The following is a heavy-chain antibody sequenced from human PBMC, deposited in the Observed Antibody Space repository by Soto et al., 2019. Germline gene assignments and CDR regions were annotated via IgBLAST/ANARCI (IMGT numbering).Heavy chain of an antibody. CDR2: IWYDGSDK. CDR3: ASQYDFWSGSGF. CDR1: GLPFSVYG. V-gene: IGHV3-33*01. Sequence: QVQLVESGGGVVQPGRSLRLSCAASGLPFSVYGMHWVRQAPGKGLEWVAVIWYDGSDKYYADSVKGRFTISRDNSKNTLYLQMNSLGAEDTAVDYCASQYDFWSGSGFWGQGTLVTVSS. J-gene: IGHJ4*02. D-gene: IGHD3-3*01.